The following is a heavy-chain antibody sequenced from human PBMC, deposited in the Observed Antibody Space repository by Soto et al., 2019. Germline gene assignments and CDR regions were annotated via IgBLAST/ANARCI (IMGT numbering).Heavy chain of an antibody. D-gene: IGHD5-18*01. J-gene: IGHJ6*02. CDR3: ARDGGYSFGPGNYYGMDV. CDR2: IIGSGGTT. V-gene: IGHV3-23*01. CDR1: GFTFSNFA. Sequence: GGSLRLSCAASGFTFSNFAMSWVRQAPGKGLEWVSGIIGSGGTTYYADSVKGRFTISRDKSKATLYLQMNSLRAEDTAIYYWARDGGYSFGPGNYYGMDVWGQGTTVTVSS.